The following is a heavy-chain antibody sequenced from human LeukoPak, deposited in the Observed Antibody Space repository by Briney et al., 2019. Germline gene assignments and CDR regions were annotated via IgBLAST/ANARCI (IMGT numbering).Heavy chain of an antibody. J-gene: IGHJ1*01. CDR2: IIPILGIA. V-gene: IGHV1-69*04. CDR1: GGTFSSYA. CDR3: ARDLPEIIAAAGMGAEYFQH. Sequence: ASVKVSCKASGGTFSSYAISWVRQAPGQGLEWMGRIIPILGIANYAQKFQGRVTITADKSTSTAYMELSSLRSEDTAVYYCARDLPEIIAAAGMGAEYFQHWGQGTLVTVSS. D-gene: IGHD6-13*01.